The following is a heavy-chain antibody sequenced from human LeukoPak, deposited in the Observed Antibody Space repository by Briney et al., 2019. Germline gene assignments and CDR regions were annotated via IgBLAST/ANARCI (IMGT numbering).Heavy chain of an antibody. CDR3: ARGGQGDGYSADEAFDI. J-gene: IGHJ3*02. CDR1: GGSISSSSYY. CDR2: IYYSGST. V-gene: IGHV4-39*01. Sequence: SETLSLTCTVSGGSISSSSYYWGWIRQPPGKGLEWIGSIYYSGSTYYNPSLKSRVTISVDTSKNQFSLKLSSVTAADTAVYYCARGGQGDGYSADEAFDIWGQGTMVTVS. D-gene: IGHD5-18*01.